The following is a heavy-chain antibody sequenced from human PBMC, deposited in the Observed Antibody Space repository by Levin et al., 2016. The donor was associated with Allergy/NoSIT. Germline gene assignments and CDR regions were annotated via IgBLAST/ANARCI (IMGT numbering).Heavy chain of an antibody. D-gene: IGHD2/OR15-2a*01. CDR3: ARVPDFLFDDITYRYGYYAMDV. J-gene: IGHJ6*02. CDR2: ISSGGTVM. CDR1: GFTFSDYS. Sequence: GESLKISCAASGFTFSDYSLHWVRQAPGKGLDWVSYISSGGTVMYYADFVKGRFTVSRDNARDSLYLQMNSLRTEDTAVYYCARVPDFLFDDITYRYGYYAMDVWGQGTTVTVSS. V-gene: IGHV3-21*05.